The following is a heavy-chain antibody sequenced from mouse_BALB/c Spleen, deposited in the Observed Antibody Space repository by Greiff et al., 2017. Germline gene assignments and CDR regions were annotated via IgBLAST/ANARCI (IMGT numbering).Heavy chain of an antibody. V-gene: IGHV5-6-4*01. CDR1: GFTFSSYT. CDR2: ISSGGSYT. J-gene: IGHJ4*01. Sequence: EVKLVESGGGLVKPGGSLKLSCAASGFTFSSYTMSWVRQTPEKRLEWVATISSGGSYTYYPDSVKGRFTISRDNAKNTLYLQMSSLKSEDTAMYYCTREGGNYVMDYWGQGTSVTVSS. CDR3: TREGGNYVMDY.